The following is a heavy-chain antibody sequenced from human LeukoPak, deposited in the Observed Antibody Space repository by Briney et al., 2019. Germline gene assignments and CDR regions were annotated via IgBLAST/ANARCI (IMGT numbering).Heavy chain of an antibody. V-gene: IGHV3-9*01. D-gene: IGHD4-23*01. J-gene: IGHJ4*02. CDR2: ISWNSGSI. Sequence: PGRSLRLSCAASGFTFDDYAMHWVRQAPGKGLEWVSGISWNSGSIDYADSVKGRFTISRDNTKNSLNLQMNSLRAEDTALCYCAKDGGYYLDYWGQGALVTVSS. CDR1: GFTFDDYA. CDR3: AKDGGYYLDY.